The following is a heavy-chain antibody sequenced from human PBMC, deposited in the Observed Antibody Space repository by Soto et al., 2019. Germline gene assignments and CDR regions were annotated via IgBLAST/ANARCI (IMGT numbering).Heavy chain of an antibody. CDR2: IKQDGSEK. V-gene: IGHV3-7*03. D-gene: IGHD3-22*01. CDR3: ARGSSGHFVEGWFDP. Sequence: EIQLVESGGASVQPGGSLRLSCEASGFTFSGYWMTWVRQAPGKGLECVAIIKQDGSEKKYVDSVKGRFIISRDNAKNSLYLQMNSLRADDTALYYCARGSSGHFVEGWFDPWGQGTLVTVSS. CDR1: GFTFSGYW. J-gene: IGHJ5*02.